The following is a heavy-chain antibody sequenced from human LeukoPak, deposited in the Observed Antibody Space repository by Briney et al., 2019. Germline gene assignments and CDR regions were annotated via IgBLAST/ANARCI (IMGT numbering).Heavy chain of an antibody. CDR1: GFTFSSYW. CDR2: IKQDGSEK. Sequence: PGGSLRLSCAASGFTFSSYWMSWVRQAPGKGLEWVANIKQDGSEKYYVDSVKGRFTISRDNAKNSLYLQMNSLRAEDTAVYCCAREEHSYGYIRIGYYYYYMDVWGKGTTVTVSS. V-gene: IGHV3-7*01. J-gene: IGHJ6*03. D-gene: IGHD5-18*01. CDR3: AREEHSYGYIRIGYYYYYMDV.